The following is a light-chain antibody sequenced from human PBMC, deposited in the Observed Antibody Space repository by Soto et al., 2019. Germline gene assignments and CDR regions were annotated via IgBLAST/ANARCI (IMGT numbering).Light chain of an antibody. Sequence: QSVLTQPPSVSGALGQRVTISCTGSSSNIGAIYDVHWYQLLPVPAPKLLIYRDTDRPSGVPDRFSGSKSGTSASLAITGLQADDEADYYCQAYDKSLSAWVFGGGTKLTVL. CDR2: RDT. V-gene: IGLV1-40*01. J-gene: IGLJ3*02. CDR3: QAYDKSLSAWV. CDR1: SSNIGAIYD.